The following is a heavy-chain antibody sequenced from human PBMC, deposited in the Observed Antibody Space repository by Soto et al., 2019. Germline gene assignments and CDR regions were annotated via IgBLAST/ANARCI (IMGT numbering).Heavy chain of an antibody. D-gene: IGHD2-2*01. Sequence: GGSLRLSCVGSGFTFSSNWMTWVRQAPGKGLEWVANIRQDGSEINYVDSVKGRSTISRDNTKNSLYLQMNSLRAEDTAIYYCAREVVVSRGASYFGYWGPGTLVTVSS. CDR2: IRQDGSEI. V-gene: IGHV3-7*04. CDR1: GFTFSSNW. J-gene: IGHJ4*02. CDR3: AREVVVSRGASYFGY.